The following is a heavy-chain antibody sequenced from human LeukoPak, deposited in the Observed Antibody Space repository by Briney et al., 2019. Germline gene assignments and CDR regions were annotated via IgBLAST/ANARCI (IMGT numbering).Heavy chain of an antibody. CDR1: GFTFSSYS. D-gene: IGHD6-6*01. CDR3: ARGEYSTSY. CDR2: ISSSSGYI. V-gene: IGHV3-21*01. J-gene: IGHJ4*02. Sequence: PGGSLRLSCAASGFTFSSYSMDWVRQAPEKGLEWVSSISSSSGYIYYADSVKGRFTISRDNAKNSLYLQMNSLRAEDTAVYYCARGEYSTSYWGQGTLVTVSS.